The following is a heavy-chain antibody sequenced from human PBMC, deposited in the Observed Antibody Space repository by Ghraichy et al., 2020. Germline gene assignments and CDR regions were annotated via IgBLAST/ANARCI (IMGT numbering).Heavy chain of an antibody. D-gene: IGHD3-10*01. CDR3: ARPGNYYGSGSYGSKYYYYGMDV. Sequence: SETLSLTCAVYGGSFSGYYWSWIRQPPGKGLEWIGEINHSGSTNYNPSLKSRVTISVDTSKNQFSLKLSSVTAADTAVYYCARPGNYYGSGSYGSKYYYYGMDVWGQGTTVTVSS. J-gene: IGHJ6*02. V-gene: IGHV4-34*01. CDR2: INHSGST. CDR1: GGSFSGYY.